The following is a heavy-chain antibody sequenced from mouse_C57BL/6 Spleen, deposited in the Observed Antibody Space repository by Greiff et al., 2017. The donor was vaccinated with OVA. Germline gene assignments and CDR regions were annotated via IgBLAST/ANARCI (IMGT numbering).Heavy chain of an antibody. Sequence: EVQVVESGGGLVQPGGSLSLSCAASGFTFTDYYMSWVRQPPGKALEWLGFIRNKANGYTTEYSASVKGRFTISRDNSQSILYLQMNALRAEDSATYYCARSAYGSSYFDYWGQGTTLTVSS. J-gene: IGHJ2*01. CDR1: GFTFTDYY. D-gene: IGHD1-1*01. CDR2: IRNKANGYTT. CDR3: ARSAYGSSYFDY. V-gene: IGHV7-3*01.